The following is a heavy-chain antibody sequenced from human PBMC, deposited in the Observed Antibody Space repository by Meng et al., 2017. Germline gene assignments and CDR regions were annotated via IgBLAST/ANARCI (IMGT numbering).Heavy chain of an antibody. J-gene: IGHJ4*02. CDR3: TTDRSNWYYFDY. CDR1: GFTFSNAW. CDR2: IKSKTDGGTT. V-gene: IGHV3-15*01. D-gene: IGHD1-20*01. Sequence: GGSLRLSCAASGFTFSNAWMSWVRQAPGKGLEWVGRIKSKTDGGTTDFAAPVKGRFTISRDDSKNTLYLQMNSLKTEDTAVYYCTTDRSNWYYFDYWGQGTLVTVYS.